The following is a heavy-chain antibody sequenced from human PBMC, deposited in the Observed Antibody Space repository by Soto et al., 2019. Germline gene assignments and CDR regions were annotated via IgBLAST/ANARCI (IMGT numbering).Heavy chain of an antibody. J-gene: IGHJ6*03. CDR2: MNPNSGNT. Sequence: ASVKVSCKASGYTFTSYDINWVRQATGQGLEWMGWMNPNSGNTGYAQKFQGRVTMTRNTSISTAYMELSSLRSEDTAVYYCARWGVVPAAIGPYYYYYMDVWGKGTTVTVSS. CDR3: ARWGVVPAAIGPYYYYYMDV. D-gene: IGHD2-2*01. V-gene: IGHV1-8*01. CDR1: GYTFTSYD.